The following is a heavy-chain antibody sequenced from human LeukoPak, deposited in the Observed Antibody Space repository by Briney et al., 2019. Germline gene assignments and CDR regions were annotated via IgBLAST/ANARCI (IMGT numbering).Heavy chain of an antibody. CDR1: GYTFTGYY. Sequence: GASVKVSCKASGYTFTGYYMHWVRQPPGQGLEWMGWINPNSGGTNYAQKFQGRVTMTRDTSISTAYMELSRLRSDDTAVYYCARDYCSGGSCYPRFDYWGQGTLVTVSS. CDR3: ARDYCSGGSCYPRFDY. D-gene: IGHD2-15*01. V-gene: IGHV1-2*02. CDR2: INPNSGGT. J-gene: IGHJ4*02.